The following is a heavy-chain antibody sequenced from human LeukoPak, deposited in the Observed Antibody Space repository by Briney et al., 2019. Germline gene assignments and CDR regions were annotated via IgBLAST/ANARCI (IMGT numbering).Heavy chain of an antibody. J-gene: IGHJ4*02. Sequence: PGGSLRLSCAASGFTFSTHTITWVRQAPGKGLDWVSTISSSGVNTYYADSVKGRFTISSDNSKNTLYLQMNSLRAEDTAIYYCAKAIVVLISGQFWDYWGQGTLVTVSS. V-gene: IGHV3-23*01. D-gene: IGHD3-22*01. CDR2: ISSSGVNT. CDR3: AKAIVVLISGQFWDY. CDR1: GFTFSTHT.